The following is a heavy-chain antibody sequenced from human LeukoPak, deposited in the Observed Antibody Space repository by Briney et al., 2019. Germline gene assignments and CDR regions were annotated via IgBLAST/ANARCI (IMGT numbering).Heavy chain of an antibody. J-gene: IGHJ4*02. D-gene: IGHD6-19*01. CDR2: ISSSGSNI. CDR1: GFTFSSYA. V-gene: IGHV3-48*03. Sequence: PGGSLRLSCAASGFTFSSYAMNWVRQAPGKGLEWVSYISSSGSNIYYADYVKGRFTISRDNAKNSLYLQMNSLRAEDTAVYYCASPPFSSGWYYWGQGTLVTVSS. CDR3: ASPPFSSGWYY.